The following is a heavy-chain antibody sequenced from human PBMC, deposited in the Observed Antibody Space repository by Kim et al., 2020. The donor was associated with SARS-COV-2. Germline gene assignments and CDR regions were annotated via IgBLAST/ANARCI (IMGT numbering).Heavy chain of an antibody. D-gene: IGHD2-15*01. CDR1: GFSFSTYG. J-gene: IGHJ4*02. Sequence: GGSLRLSCAASGFSFSTYGMNWVRQAPGKGLEWVANIGTDGSEKYYVDSVKGRFTISRDNAKNSVSLQMNSLRNEDTAVYYCARGSIDYWGQGTLVTVSS. CDR2: IGTDGSEK. V-gene: IGHV3-7*01. CDR3: ARGSIDY.